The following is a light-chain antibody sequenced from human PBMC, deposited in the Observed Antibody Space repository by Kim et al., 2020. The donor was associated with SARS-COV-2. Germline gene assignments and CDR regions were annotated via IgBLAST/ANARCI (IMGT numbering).Light chain of an antibody. CDR1: QSNSMW. J-gene: IGKJ2*01. Sequence: STLSAAVGDRVIITCRASQSNSMWLAGYQQKPGKAPKLLISKASSLQSGVPSRFSGSGSGTEFTLTISSLQPDDFGTYYCQQYDNYFGQGTKLEI. CDR3: QQYDNY. V-gene: IGKV1-5*03. CDR2: KAS.